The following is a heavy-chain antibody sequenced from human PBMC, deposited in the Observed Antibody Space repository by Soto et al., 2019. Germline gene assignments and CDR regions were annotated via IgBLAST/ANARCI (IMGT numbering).Heavy chain of an antibody. J-gene: IGHJ6*03. CDR1: GFTFSSYA. CDR2: ISGSGGST. V-gene: IGHV3-23*01. CDR3: AKSLVVVPAPYYMDV. Sequence: EVQLLESGGGLVQPGGSLRLSCAASGFTFSSYAMSWVRQAPGKGLEWVSAISGSGGSTYYADSVKGRFTISRDNSKNRLYLQMNSLRAEDTAVYYCAKSLVVVPAPYYMDVWGKGTTVTVSS. D-gene: IGHD2-2*01.